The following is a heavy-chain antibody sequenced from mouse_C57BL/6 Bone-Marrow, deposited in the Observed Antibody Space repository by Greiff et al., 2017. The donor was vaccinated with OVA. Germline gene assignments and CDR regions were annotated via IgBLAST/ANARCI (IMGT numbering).Heavy chain of an antibody. CDR1: GYTFTSYG. CDR3: AREGTGTYFDY. D-gene: IGHD4-1*01. V-gene: IGHV1-81*01. CDR2: IYPRSGNT. J-gene: IGHJ2*01. Sequence: VKLMESGAELARPGASVKLSCKASGYTFTSYGISWVKQRTGQGLEWIGEIYPRSGNTYYNEKFKDKATLTVDKSSSTAYMQLSSLTSEDSAVYYCAREGTGTYFDYWGQGTTLTVSS.